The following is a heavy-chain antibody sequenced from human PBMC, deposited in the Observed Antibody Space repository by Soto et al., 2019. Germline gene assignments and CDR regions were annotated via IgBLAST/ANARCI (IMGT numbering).Heavy chain of an antibody. CDR2: IIPMLDIT. CDR1: GGTFSTYT. V-gene: IGHV1-69*02. J-gene: IGHJ3*02. D-gene: IGHD6-13*01. CDR3: TRGSWSAETFDI. Sequence: QVQLVQSGAEVKKPGSSVKVSCKASGGTFSTYTVIWVRQAPGQGLEWMGRIIPMLDITNTAQSFQGRVTITADESTSTAYLELSTLRSDDTAIYFCTRGSWSAETFDIWGRGTMVTVSS.